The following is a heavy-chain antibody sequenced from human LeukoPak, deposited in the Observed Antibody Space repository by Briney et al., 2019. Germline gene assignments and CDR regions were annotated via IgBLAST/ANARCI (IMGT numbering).Heavy chain of an antibody. D-gene: IGHD2-2*01. V-gene: IGHV4-39*01. CDR2: IYYSGST. CDR3: ARYCSSTSCSLFDY. J-gene: IGHJ4*02. CDR1: GGSISSSSYY. Sequence: SETLSLTCTVSGGSISSSSYYWGWIRQPPGKGLEWIGSIYYSGSTYYNPSLKSRVTISVDTSKNQFPLKLSSVTAADTAVYYCARYCSSTSCSLFDYWGQGTLVTVSS.